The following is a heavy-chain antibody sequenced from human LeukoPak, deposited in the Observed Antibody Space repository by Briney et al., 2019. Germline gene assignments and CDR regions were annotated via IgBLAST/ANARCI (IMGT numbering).Heavy chain of an antibody. CDR3: ARDLTGYSSGPTGY. D-gene: IGHD6-19*01. CDR2: IKQDGSEK. J-gene: IGHJ4*02. CDR1: GSTFSSYW. Sequence: GGSLRLSCAASGSTFSSYWMSWVRQAPGKGLEWVANIKQDGSEKYYVDSVKGRFTISRDNAKNSLYLQMNSLRAEDTAVYYCARDLTGYSSGPTGYWGQGTLVTVSS. V-gene: IGHV3-7*01.